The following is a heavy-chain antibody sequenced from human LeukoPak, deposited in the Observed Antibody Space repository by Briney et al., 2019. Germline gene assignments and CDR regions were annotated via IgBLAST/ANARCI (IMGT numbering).Heavy chain of an antibody. V-gene: IGHV3-23*01. CDR2: ISGSGGST. D-gene: IGHD3-22*01. CDR3: ARDRYYYYDSSGYGY. CDR1: GFTFSSYA. J-gene: IGHJ4*02. Sequence: AGGSLRLSCAASGFTFSSYAMSWVRQAPGKGLEWVSAISGSGGSTYYADSVKGRFTISRDNAKNSLYLQMNSLRAEDTAVYYCARDRYYYYDSSGYGYWGQGTLVTVSS.